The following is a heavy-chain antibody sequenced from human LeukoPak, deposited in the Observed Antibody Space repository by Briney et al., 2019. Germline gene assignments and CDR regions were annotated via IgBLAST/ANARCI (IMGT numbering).Heavy chain of an antibody. CDR3: ASSKEAVDIHY. V-gene: IGHV4-61*02. CDR1: GGSISSGTYY. CDR2: IYTSGST. J-gene: IGHJ4*02. D-gene: IGHD5-12*01. Sequence: SQTLSLTCTVSGGSISSGTYYWSWIRQPAGKGLEWIGRIYTSGSTNYNPSLKSRVTISVDTSKNQFSLKLSSVTAADTAVYYCASSKEAVDIHYWGQGTLVTVSS.